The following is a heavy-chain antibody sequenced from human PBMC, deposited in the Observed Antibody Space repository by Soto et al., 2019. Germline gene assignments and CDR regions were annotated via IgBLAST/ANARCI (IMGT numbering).Heavy chain of an antibody. V-gene: IGHV1-8*01. Sequence: QVQLVQSGAEVKKPGGSVNVSSKASGYTFTSYDINWVRQATGQGLEYLGWMNPNSGNTAYVQKFQGRVTMTWDTSITTAYMELSSLRSEDTAVYFCARGIKYGAYSRWFDPWGQGTLVTVSS. D-gene: IGHD4-17*01. CDR1: GYTFTSYD. J-gene: IGHJ5*02. CDR2: MNPNSGNT. CDR3: ARGIKYGAYSRWFDP.